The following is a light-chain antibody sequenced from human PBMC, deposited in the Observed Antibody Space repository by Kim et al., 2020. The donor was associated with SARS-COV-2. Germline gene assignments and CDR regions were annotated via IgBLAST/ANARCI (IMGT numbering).Light chain of an antibody. CDR1: QNVGNY. CDR3: QQRNNWLT. V-gene: IGKV3-11*01. Sequence: EFVLTQSPATLSLSSGQRATLSCRASQNVGNYLAWYQHKPGQAPRLLMYDASKRATGIPARFSGSGSGTDFTLTISSLEPEDVAIYYCQQRNNWLTFGGVTKVYIK. CDR2: DAS. J-gene: IGKJ4*01.